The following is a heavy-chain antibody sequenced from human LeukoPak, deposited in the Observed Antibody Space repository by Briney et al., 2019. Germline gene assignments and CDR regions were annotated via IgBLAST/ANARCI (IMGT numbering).Heavy chain of an antibody. CDR1: GGSISSYY. Sequence: PSETLSLTCTVSGGSISSYYWSWIRQPPGEGMEWIGNIYYSGRTNYNPSLKSRVTISVDTSKNHFSLKLSSVTAADTAVYYCAGDRWGNWFDPWGQGTLVTVSS. CDR3: AGDRWGNWFDP. CDR2: IYYSGRT. V-gene: IGHV4-59*01. D-gene: IGHD5-24*01. J-gene: IGHJ5*02.